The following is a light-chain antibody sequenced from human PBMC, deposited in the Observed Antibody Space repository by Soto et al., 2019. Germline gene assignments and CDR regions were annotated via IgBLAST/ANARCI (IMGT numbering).Light chain of an antibody. V-gene: IGLV1-47*01. J-gene: IGLJ2*01. Sequence: QSVLTQPPSASGTPGQTVTISCSGTSSNIESNHVSWYQQLPGTAPKLLFYKSNRRPSGVPDRFSASKSGTSASLAISGLRSEDEADYYCAAGDDSLRGVLFGGGTKVTV. CDR1: SSNIESNH. CDR2: KSN. CDR3: AAGDDSLRGVL.